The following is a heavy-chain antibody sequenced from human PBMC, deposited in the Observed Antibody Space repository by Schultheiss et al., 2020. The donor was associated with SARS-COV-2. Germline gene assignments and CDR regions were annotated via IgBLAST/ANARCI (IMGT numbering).Heavy chain of an antibody. CDR3: ARGRCSGGSCYTRDYYYYGMDV. Sequence: SQTLSLTCAVYGGSFSGYYWSWIRQPPGKGLEWIGEINHSGSTNYNPSLKSRVTISVDTSKNQFSPKLSSVTAADTAVYYCARGRCSGGSCYTRDYYYYGMDVWGQGTTVTVSS. V-gene: IGHV4-34*01. CDR2: INHSGST. D-gene: IGHD2-15*01. CDR1: GGSFSGYY. J-gene: IGHJ6*02.